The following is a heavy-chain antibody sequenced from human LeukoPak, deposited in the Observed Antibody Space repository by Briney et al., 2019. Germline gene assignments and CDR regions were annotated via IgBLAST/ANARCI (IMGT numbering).Heavy chain of an antibody. D-gene: IGHD6-19*01. V-gene: IGHV6-1*01. CDR3: ARDVGTSGWYTFAY. J-gene: IGHJ4*02. CDR2: SYYRSKWYD. CDR1: GDSDSIINGA. Sequence: SQTLSLTCAICGDSDSIINGAWNWGRQSPSRGLEWLGRSYYRSKWYDDYAEFMQSRTTSSPDTSKNQSSLHLYSVTPEDTAVYYCARDVGTSGWYTFAYWGQGTLVTVSS.